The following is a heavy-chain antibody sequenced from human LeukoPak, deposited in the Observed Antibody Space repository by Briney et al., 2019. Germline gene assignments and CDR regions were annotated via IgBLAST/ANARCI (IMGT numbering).Heavy chain of an antibody. CDR1: GGSISNYY. D-gene: IGHD4-11*01. J-gene: IGHJ5*02. CDR2: IYYSGST. Sequence: SETLSLTCTVSGGSISNYYRNWIRQPPGQGLEWIGHIYYSGSTNYNPSLKSRVTISVDTSKNQFSLKLSSVTAADTAVYYCARMVESTVTIAFENWFDPWGQGTLVTVSS. CDR3: ARMVESTVTIAFENWFDP. V-gene: IGHV4-59*01.